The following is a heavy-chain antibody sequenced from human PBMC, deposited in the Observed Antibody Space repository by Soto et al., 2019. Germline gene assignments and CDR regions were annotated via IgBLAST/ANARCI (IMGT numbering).Heavy chain of an antibody. J-gene: IGHJ4*02. CDR1: GFTFSSYA. V-gene: IGHV3-23*01. D-gene: IGHD3-3*01. CDR2: ISGSGGST. Sequence: LRLSCAASGFTFSSYAMSWVRQAPGKGLEWVSAISGSGGSTYYADSVKGRFTISRDNSKNTLYLQMNSLRAEDTAVYYCAKVALYYDFWSGYQTDDFDYWGQGTLVTVYS. CDR3: AKVALYYDFWSGYQTDDFDY.